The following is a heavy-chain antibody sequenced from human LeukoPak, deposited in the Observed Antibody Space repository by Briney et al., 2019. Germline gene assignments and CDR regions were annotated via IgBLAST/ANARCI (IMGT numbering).Heavy chain of an antibody. CDR2: ISGSGGST. CDR3: ANLGPGSGSYYMYGMDV. V-gene: IGHV3-23*01. CDR1: GLLFDNYA. J-gene: IGHJ6*02. D-gene: IGHD3-10*01. Sequence: GGSLRLSCSGSGLLFDNYAMHWVRQAPGKGLEWVSAISGSGGSTYYADSVKGRFTISRDNSKNTLYLQMNSLRAEDTAVYYCANLGPGSGSYYMYGMDVWGRGTTVTVSS.